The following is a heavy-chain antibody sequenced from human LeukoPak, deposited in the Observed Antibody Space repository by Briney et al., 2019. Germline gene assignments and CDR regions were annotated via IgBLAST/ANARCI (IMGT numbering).Heavy chain of an antibody. J-gene: IGHJ4*02. CDR1: GGSISSSSYY. Sequence: SETLSLTCTVSGGSISSSSYYWGWVRQPPGKGLDWIGSIYYGGSSCYSSSLKSRVTISVDISKNQFSLKLSSVTAADTAVYYCARDGGAAAGGCDYWGQGTLVTVSS. D-gene: IGHD3-16*01. CDR3: ARDGGAAAGGCDY. CDR2: IYYGGSS. V-gene: IGHV4-39*07.